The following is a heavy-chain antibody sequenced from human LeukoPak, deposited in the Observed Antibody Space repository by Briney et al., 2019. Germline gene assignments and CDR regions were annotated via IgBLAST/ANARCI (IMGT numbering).Heavy chain of an antibody. V-gene: IGHV4-4*07. CDR2: IYTSGST. Sequence: SETLSLTCTVSGGSISSYYWSWIRQPAGKGLEWIGRIYTSGSTNYNPSLKSRVTMSVDTSKNQFSLRLNSVTAVDTAVYYCARRWGNIVGVTYEYWGQGTLVTVSS. CDR1: GGSISSYY. J-gene: IGHJ4*02. CDR3: ARRWGNIVGVTYEY. D-gene: IGHD3-16*01.